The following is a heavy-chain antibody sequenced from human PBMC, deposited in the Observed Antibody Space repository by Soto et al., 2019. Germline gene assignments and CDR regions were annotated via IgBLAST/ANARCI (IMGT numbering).Heavy chain of an antibody. CDR1: GFTFTNYF. Sequence: QVQLVQSGAEVKKPGASVKVSCKASGFTFTNYFFHWVRQAPRQGLEWMGIISPYDGSTNYGQSLQGRVTMTSDPSTSIGYMELSSLRSEDTAVYYCARGDGRGSTGFYYYYGMDVWGHGTTVTVSS. CDR3: ARGDGRGSTGFYYYYGMDV. J-gene: IGHJ6*02. CDR2: ISPYDGST. V-gene: IGHV1-46*01. D-gene: IGHD1-26*01.